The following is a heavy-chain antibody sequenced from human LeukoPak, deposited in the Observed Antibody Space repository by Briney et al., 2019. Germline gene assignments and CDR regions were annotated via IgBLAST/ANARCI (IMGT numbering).Heavy chain of an antibody. Sequence: GGSLRLSCAASGFSFDTYALSWVRQAPGRGLEWVSGIRSGGSSTYYADSVKGRFTISRDNSKNTLYLQMNSLRAEDTAVYYCAKEVRESAWFYFDYWGQGTLVTVSS. J-gene: IGHJ4*02. CDR3: AKEVRESAWFYFDY. D-gene: IGHD3-10*01. CDR1: GFSFDTYA. V-gene: IGHV3-23*01. CDR2: IRSGGSST.